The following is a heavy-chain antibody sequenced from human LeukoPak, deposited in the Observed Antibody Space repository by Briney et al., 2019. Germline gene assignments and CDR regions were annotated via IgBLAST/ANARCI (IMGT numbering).Heavy chain of an antibody. Sequence: GGSLRLSCAAPGFTFSTYSMNWVRQAPGKGLEWVSSISKSSSYIFYADSVKGRFTISRDDAKNSLYLQMNSLRAEDTAVYYCAREAPSGYQNYPRGFLDYWGQGTLVIVSS. CDR1: GFTFSTYS. J-gene: IGHJ4*02. V-gene: IGHV3-21*01. CDR2: ISKSSSYI. D-gene: IGHD3-3*01. CDR3: AREAPSGYQNYPRGFLDY.